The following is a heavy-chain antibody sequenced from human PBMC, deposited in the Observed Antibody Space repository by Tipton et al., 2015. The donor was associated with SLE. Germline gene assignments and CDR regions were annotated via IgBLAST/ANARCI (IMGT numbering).Heavy chain of an antibody. J-gene: IGHJ4*02. CDR1: GASISSGTFY. V-gene: IGHV4-39*01. CDR3: ARGLAMVRGDSMDY. Sequence: TLSLTCTVSGASISSGTFYWGWIRQPPGKGLEWIGSSSHSGSTFYHPSLTSRLTVSVDTSKNQFSLKLSSVTAADTAVYYCARGLAMVRGDSMDYWGQGTLVTVSS. CDR2: SSHSGST. D-gene: IGHD3-10*01.